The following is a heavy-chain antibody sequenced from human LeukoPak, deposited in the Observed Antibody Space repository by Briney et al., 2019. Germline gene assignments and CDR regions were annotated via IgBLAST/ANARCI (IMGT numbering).Heavy chain of an antibody. CDR2: MRPTDAYT. Sequence: GASVKVPCKASGFSLTSNYMHWVRQAPGQGLEWMGYMRPTDAYTGYAPKFQGRVTVTRDTSTNTVYMELSSLRSDDTAVYYCAREGAVALKHFDLWGQGTLVTVSS. V-gene: IGHV1-46*01. CDR3: AREGAVALKHFDL. CDR1: GFSLTSNY. J-gene: IGHJ4*02. D-gene: IGHD6-19*01.